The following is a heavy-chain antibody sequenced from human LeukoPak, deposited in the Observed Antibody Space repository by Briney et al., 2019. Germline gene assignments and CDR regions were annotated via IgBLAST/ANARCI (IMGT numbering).Heavy chain of an antibody. Sequence: GGSLRLSCAASGFTFSSYGMHWVRQAPGKGLEWVAVISYDGSNKYYADSVKGRFTISRDNSKNTLYLQMNSLRAEDTAVYYCTAALSDDGDRFDYWGQGTLVTVSS. CDR1: GFTFSSYG. J-gene: IGHJ4*02. CDR2: ISYDGSNK. D-gene: IGHD4-17*01. V-gene: IGHV3-30*03. CDR3: TAALSDDGDRFDY.